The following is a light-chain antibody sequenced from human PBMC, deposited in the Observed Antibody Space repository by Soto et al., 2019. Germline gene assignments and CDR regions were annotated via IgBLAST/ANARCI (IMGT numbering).Light chain of an antibody. V-gene: IGKV1-27*01. J-gene: IGKJ1*01. CDR3: QNFDSAPQP. CDR1: QSISVW. Sequence: DIQITQSPSTLSASVGDRVTITCRASQSISVWLAWYQQKAGKAPKLLIYEASNLQSGVPSRFRGGGSGTEFTLTISSLQPEDVATYYCQNFDSAPQPFGQGTKVDIK. CDR2: EAS.